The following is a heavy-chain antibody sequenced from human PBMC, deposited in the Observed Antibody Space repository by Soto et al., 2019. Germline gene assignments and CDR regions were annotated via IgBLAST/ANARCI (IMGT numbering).Heavy chain of an antibody. CDR1: GFSLNTSGVG. V-gene: IGHV2-5*01. J-gene: IGHJ4*02. D-gene: IGHD4-4*01. CDR3: ARRPPYTNYLDY. Sequence: SGPTLVNPTQTLTLTCTISGFSLNTSGVGVGWNRQPPGKALEWLALIYWSDEKRYSPSLKTRLTITKYTSKNQVVLTMTNMDPVDTATYYCARRPPYTNYLDYWGQGTLVTVSS. CDR2: IYWSDEK.